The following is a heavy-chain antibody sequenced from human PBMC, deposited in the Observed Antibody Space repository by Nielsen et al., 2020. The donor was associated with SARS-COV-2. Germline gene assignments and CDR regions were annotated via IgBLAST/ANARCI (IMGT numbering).Heavy chain of an antibody. CDR3: ARDQLGPFDY. D-gene: IGHD6-13*01. CDR1: GFTFSSYA. CDR2: ISGSGGST. V-gene: IGHV3-23*01. J-gene: IGHJ4*02. Sequence: GESLKISCAASGFTFSSYAMSWVRQAPGKGLEWVSAISGSGGSTYYADSVKGRFTISRDNSKNTLYLHMNSLRAEDTAVYYCARDQLGPFDYWGQGTLVTVSS.